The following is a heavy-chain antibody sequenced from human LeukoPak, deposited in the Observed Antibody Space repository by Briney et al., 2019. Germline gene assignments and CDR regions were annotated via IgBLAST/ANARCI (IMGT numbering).Heavy chain of an antibody. Sequence: PSQTLSLTCTVSGGSISSGDYYWSWIRQPPGKGLEWIGYIYYSGSTYYNPSLKSRVTISVDTSKNQFSLKLSSVTAADTAVYYCARESRGVEQQLDAFDIWGQGTMVTVSS. J-gene: IGHJ3*02. D-gene: IGHD6-13*01. CDR3: ARESRGVEQQLDAFDI. CDR2: IYYSGST. V-gene: IGHV4-30-4*01. CDR1: GGSISSGDYY.